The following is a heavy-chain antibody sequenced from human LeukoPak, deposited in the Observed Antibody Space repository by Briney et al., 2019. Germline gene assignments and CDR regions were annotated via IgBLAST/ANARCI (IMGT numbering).Heavy chain of an antibody. V-gene: IGHV3-23*01. CDR3: AKSFAYGGFDY. D-gene: IGHD4-23*01. CDR1: GFTFGTYT. J-gene: IGHJ4*02. Sequence: PGGSLRLSCAASGFTFGTYTMNWVRQAPGKGLEWVSAISGSGGSTYYADSAKGRFTISRDNSKNTLYLQMNSLRAEDTAVYYCAKSFAYGGFDYWGQGTLVTVSS. CDR2: ISGSGGST.